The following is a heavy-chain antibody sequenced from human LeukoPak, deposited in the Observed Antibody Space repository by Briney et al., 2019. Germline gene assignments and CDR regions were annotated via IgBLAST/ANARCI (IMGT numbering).Heavy chain of an antibody. Sequence: GGSLRLSCAASGFTFNSYAMSWVRQAPGKGLEWVLAIRGSGGGTYYADSVKGRFTISRDNSKNTLYLQMNSLRDEDTALYYCAKAGIGVVGYFDYWGQGTLVTVSS. V-gene: IGHV3-23*01. CDR2: IRGSGGGT. CDR3: AKAGIGVVGYFDY. J-gene: IGHJ4*02. D-gene: IGHD6-19*01. CDR1: GFTFNSYA.